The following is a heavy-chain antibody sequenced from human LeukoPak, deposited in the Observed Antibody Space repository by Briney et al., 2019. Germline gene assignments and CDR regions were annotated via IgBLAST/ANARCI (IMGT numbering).Heavy chain of an antibody. CDR3: ARDPSKLWFGDPA. J-gene: IGHJ4*02. Sequence: PGGSLRLSCAASGFTFSSYWMSWVRQAPGKGLEWVANIKQDGSEKYYVDSVKGRFTISRDNAKNSLYLQMNSLRAEDTAVYYCARDPSKLWFGDPARGQGTLVTVSS. V-gene: IGHV3-7*01. CDR2: IKQDGSEK. CDR1: GFTFSSYW. D-gene: IGHD3-10*01.